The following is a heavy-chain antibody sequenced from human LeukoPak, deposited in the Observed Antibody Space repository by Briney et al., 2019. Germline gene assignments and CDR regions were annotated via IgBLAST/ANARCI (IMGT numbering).Heavy chain of an antibody. CDR3: ARNSQTGNFDY. Sequence: GASVKVSCKASGYTFTSYDINWVRQATGQGLEWMGWMNPNSGNTGYAQKFQGRVTITRNTSISTAYMELSSLRSEDTALYYCARNSQTGNFDYWGQGTLVTVSS. V-gene: IGHV1-8*03. J-gene: IGHJ4*02. CDR1: GYTFTSYD. D-gene: IGHD1-1*01. CDR2: MNPNSGNT.